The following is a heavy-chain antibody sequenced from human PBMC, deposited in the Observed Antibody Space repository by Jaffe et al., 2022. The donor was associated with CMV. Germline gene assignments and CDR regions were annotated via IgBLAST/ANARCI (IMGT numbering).Heavy chain of an antibody. CDR2: IYYSGST. Sequence: QVQLQESGPGLVKPSETLSLTCTVSGGSISSYYWSWIRQPPGKGLEWIGYIYYSGSTNYNPSLKSRVTISVDTSKNQFSLKLSSVTAADTAVYYCARAVTGDSTYYYYYYMDVWGKGTTVTVSS. D-gene: IGHD7-27*01. CDR3: ARAVTGDSTYYYYYYMDV. V-gene: IGHV4-59*01. J-gene: IGHJ6*03. CDR1: GGSISSYY.